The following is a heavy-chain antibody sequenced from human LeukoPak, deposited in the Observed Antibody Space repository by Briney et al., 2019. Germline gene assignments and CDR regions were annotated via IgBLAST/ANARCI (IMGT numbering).Heavy chain of an antibody. J-gene: IGHJ4*02. CDR1: GFTFSSYW. Sequence: GGPLRLSCAASGFTFSSYWMSWVRQAPGKGREWVANIKQDGSEKYYVDSVKGRFTISRDNAKNSLYLQMNSLRAEDTAVYYCARDFFSAEGAPDTHSSLDYWGQGTLVTVSS. D-gene: IGHD5-18*01. CDR2: IKQDGSEK. CDR3: ARDFFSAEGAPDTHSSLDY. V-gene: IGHV3-7*01.